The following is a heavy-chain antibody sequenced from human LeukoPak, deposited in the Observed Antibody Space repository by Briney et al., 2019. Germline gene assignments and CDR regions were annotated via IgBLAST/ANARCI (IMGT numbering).Heavy chain of an antibody. CDR1: GGSISSYY. V-gene: IGHV4-59*01. Sequence: SETLSPTCTVSGGSISSYYWSWIRQPPGKGLEWIGYIYYSGSTNYNPSLKSRVTISVDTSKNQFSLKLSSVTAADTAVYYCARDRAWRFGELHAFDIWGQGTMVTVSS. CDR3: ARDRAWRFGELHAFDI. CDR2: IYYSGST. J-gene: IGHJ3*02. D-gene: IGHD3-16*01.